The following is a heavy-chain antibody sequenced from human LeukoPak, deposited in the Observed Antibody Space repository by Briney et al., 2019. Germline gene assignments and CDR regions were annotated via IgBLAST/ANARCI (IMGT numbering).Heavy chain of an antibody. D-gene: IGHD5-24*01. V-gene: IGHV4-59*01. CDR2: IYYSGST. CDR1: GGSISSYY. Sequence: SETLSPTCTVSGGSISSYYWSWIRQPPGKGLEWIGYIYYSGSTNYNPSLKSRVTISVDTSKNQFSLKLSSVTAADTAVYYCARRRLQLDYWGQGTLVTVSS. J-gene: IGHJ4*02. CDR3: ARRRLQLDY.